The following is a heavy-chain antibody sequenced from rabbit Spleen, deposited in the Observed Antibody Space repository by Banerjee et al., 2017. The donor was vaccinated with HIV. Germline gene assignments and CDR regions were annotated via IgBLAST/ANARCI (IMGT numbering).Heavy chain of an antibody. CDR1: GFSFSSSDY. CDR2: IYAGGSGST. Sequence: QQQLEESGGGLVKPEGSLTLTCKASGFSFSSSDYICWVRQAPGKGLEWIACIYAGGSGSTAYASWAKGRFTVSKTSSTTVTLQLNSLTAADTATYFCARDLVAVIGWNFSLWGQGTLVTVS. J-gene: IGHJ4*01. V-gene: IGHV1S45*01. CDR3: ARDLVAVIGWNFSL. D-gene: IGHD1-1*01.